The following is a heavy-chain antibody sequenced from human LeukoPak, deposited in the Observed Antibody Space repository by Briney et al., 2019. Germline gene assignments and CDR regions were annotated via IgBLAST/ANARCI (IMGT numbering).Heavy chain of an antibody. CDR1: GFTFSSYA. Sequence: GGSLRLSCAASGFTFSSYAMSWVRQAPGKGLEWVLAISGSGGSTYYADSVKGRFTISRDNSKNTLYLQMNSLRAEDTAVYCARPGGGYCSGGSCYSDPSGTYFDYWGQGTLVTVSS. CDR3: ARPGGGYCSGGSCYSDPSGTYFDY. J-gene: IGHJ4*02. V-gene: IGHV3-23*01. CDR2: ISGSGGST. D-gene: IGHD2-15*01.